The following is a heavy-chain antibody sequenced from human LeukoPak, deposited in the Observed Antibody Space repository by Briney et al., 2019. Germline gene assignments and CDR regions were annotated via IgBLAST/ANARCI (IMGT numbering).Heavy chain of an antibody. V-gene: IGHV3-7*01. Sequence: PGGSLRLSCAASGFTFSDYWMSWVRQAPGKGLEWVANIKQDGSEKYYVGSVKGRFTISRDNAQNSLYLQMNSLRAEDTAVYYCARGAYSFGWYFQHWGQGTLVTVSS. J-gene: IGHJ1*01. D-gene: IGHD5-18*01. CDR3: ARGAYSFGWYFQH. CDR1: GFTFSDYW. CDR2: IKQDGSEK.